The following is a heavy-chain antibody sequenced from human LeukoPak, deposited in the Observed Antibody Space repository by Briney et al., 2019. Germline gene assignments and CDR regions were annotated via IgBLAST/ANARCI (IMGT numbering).Heavy chain of an antibody. V-gene: IGHV1-69*13. CDR2: IIPIFGTA. D-gene: IGHD2-15*01. CDR1: GGTFSSYA. J-gene: IGHJ5*02. CDR3: ARVDCSGGSCYSGFGNWFDP. Sequence: SVKVSCKASGGTFSSYAISWVRQAPGQGLEWMGGIIPIFGTANYAQKFQGRVTITADESASTAYMELSSLRSEDTAVYYCARVDCSGGSCYSGFGNWFDPWGQGTLVTVSS.